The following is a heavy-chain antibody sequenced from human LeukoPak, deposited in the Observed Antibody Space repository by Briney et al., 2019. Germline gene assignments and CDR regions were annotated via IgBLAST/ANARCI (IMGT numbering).Heavy chain of an antibody. J-gene: IGHJ4*02. CDR1: GFTVSSNY. CDR2: IYSGGST. D-gene: IGHD3-10*01. CDR3: ARDVTMVRRVITQGFDY. Sequence: GGSLRLSCAASGFTVSSNYMSWVRQAPGKGLEWVSVIYSGGSTYYADSVKGRFTIPRDNSKNTLYLQMNSLRAEDTAVYHCARDVTMVRRVITQGFDYWGQGTLVTVSS. V-gene: IGHV3-66*01.